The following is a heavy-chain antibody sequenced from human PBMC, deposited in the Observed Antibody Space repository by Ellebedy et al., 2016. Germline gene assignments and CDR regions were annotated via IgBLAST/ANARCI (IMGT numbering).Heavy chain of an antibody. CDR2: IYYSGST. Sequence: GSLRLXXTVSGGSISSYYWSWIRQPPGKGLEWIGYIYYSGSTNYNPSLKSRVTISVDTSKNQFSLKLSSVTAADTAVYYCARRRGYSYDYWGQGTLVTVSS. J-gene: IGHJ4*02. CDR1: GGSISSYY. D-gene: IGHD5-18*01. V-gene: IGHV4-59*01. CDR3: ARRRGYSYDY.